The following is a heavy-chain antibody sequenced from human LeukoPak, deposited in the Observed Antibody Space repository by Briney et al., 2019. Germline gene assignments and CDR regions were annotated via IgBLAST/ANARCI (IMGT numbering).Heavy chain of an antibody. D-gene: IGHD6-13*01. CDR1: GGSISSYY. J-gene: IGHJ4*02. CDR2: VYYSGST. V-gene: IGHV4-59*12. CDR3: ARSAAAGPTDY. Sequence: SETLSLTCTVSGGSISSYYWSWIRQPPGKGLEWIGYVYYSGSTNYNPSLKSRVTISVDKSKNQFSLKLSSVTAADTAVYYCARSAAAGPTDYWGQGTLVTVSS.